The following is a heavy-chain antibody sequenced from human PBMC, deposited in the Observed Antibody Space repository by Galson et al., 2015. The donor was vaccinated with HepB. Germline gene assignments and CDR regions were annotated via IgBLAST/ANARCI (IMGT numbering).Heavy chain of an antibody. J-gene: IGHJ1*01. Sequence: SLRLSCAASGFTFDDYTMHWVRQAPGKGLEWVSLISWDGGSTYYADSVKGRFTISRDNSKNSLYLQMNSLRTEDTALYYCAKGAGIAAAGAALFQHWGQGTLVTVSS. D-gene: IGHD6-13*01. V-gene: IGHV3-43*01. CDR2: ISWDGGST. CDR1: GFTFDDYT. CDR3: AKGAGIAAAGAALFQH.